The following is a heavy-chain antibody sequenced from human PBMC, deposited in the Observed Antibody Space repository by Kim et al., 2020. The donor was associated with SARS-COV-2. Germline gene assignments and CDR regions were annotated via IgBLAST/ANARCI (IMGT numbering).Heavy chain of an antibody. D-gene: IGHD3-9*01. Sequence: GGSLRLSCAASGFTFSSYAMSWVRQAPGKGLEWVSAISGSGGSTYYADSVKGRFTISRDNSKNTLYLQMNSLRAEDTAVYYCAKAYIPFAGGENFDYYYYGMDVWGQGTTVTVSS. V-gene: IGHV3-23*01. J-gene: IGHJ6*02. CDR2: ISGSGGST. CDR3: AKAYIPFAGGENFDYYYYGMDV. CDR1: GFTFSSYA.